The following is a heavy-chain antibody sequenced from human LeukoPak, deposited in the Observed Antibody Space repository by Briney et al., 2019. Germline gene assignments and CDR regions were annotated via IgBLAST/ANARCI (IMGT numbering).Heavy chain of an antibody. Sequence: SETLSLTCSVSGVSISGHYWSWIRLPPGKGLGWIGYISHSGDTRYSPSLKSRVTISLDTSKNQFSLTLNSVTAADTAVYYCARQPISGWDFDYWGQGTLVTVSS. CDR3: ARQPISGWDFDY. D-gene: IGHD6-19*01. V-gene: IGHV4-59*08. J-gene: IGHJ4*02. CDR2: ISHSGDT. CDR1: GVSISGHY.